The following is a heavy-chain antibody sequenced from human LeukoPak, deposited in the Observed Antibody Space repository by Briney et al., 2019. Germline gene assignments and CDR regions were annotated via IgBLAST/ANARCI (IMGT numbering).Heavy chain of an antibody. V-gene: IGHV4-59*01. D-gene: IGHD3-9*01. CDR3: ARALRYFDLYYFDY. J-gene: IGHJ4*02. Sequence: SETLSLTCTVSGGSISSYYWSWIRQPPGKGLEWIGYIYYSGSTNYNPSLKSRVTISVDTSKNQFSLKLSSVTAADTAVYYCARALRYFDLYYFDYWGQGTLVTVSS. CDR1: GGSISSYY. CDR2: IYYSGST.